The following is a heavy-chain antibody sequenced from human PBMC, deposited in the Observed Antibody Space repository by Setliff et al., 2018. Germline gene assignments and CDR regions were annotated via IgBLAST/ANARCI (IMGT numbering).Heavy chain of an antibody. CDR3: AKDLASWSPDR. J-gene: IGHJ4*02. D-gene: IGHD3-3*01. CDR1: GFAFNRHG. CDR2: ISGSGGST. V-gene: IGHV3-23*01. Sequence: PGGSLRLSCAASGFAFNRHGMNWVRQVPGKGLEWVSAISGSGGSTYYADSVKGRFTISRDNSKNTLYLQMNDLRAEDTAVYYCAKDLASWSPDRWGLGTLVTVSS.